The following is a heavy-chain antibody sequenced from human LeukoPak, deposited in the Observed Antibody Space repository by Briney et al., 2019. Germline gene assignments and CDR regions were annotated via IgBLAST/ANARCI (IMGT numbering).Heavy chain of an antibody. CDR1: AGSLSSGGYY. J-gene: IGHJ5*02. CDR2: IYYSGST. CDR3: ARGLGYCSGGSCYVSWFDP. Sequence: SETLSLTCTVSAGSLSSGGYYWSWLRHHPGKGLEWIGYIYYSGSTYYNPSLKSRVTISVDTSKNQFSLKLSSVTAADTAVYYCARGLGYCSGGSCYVSWFDPWGQGTLVTVSS. V-gene: IGHV4-31*03. D-gene: IGHD2-15*01.